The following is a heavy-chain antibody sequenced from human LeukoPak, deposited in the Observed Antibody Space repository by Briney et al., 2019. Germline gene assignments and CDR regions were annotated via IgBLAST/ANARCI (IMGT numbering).Heavy chain of an antibody. D-gene: IGHD4-23*01. V-gene: IGHV4-34*01. CDR1: GGSFSGYY. Sequence: PSETLSLTCAVYGGSFSGYYWSWIRQPPGKGLEWIGEINHSGSTNYNPSLKSRVTISVDTSKNQFSLKLSSVTAADTAVYYCARGRPTLNTVVKYYFDYWGQGTLVTVSS. CDR3: ARGRPTLNTVVKYYFDY. J-gene: IGHJ4*02. CDR2: INHSGST.